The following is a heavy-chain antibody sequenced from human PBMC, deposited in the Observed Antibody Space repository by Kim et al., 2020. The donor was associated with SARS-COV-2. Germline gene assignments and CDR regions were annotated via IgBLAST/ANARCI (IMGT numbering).Heavy chain of an antibody. J-gene: IGHJ4*02. CDR1: GFAFSRYS. CDR2: ISGSGSYI. V-gene: IGHV3-21*06. Sequence: GGSLRLSCAASGFAFSRYSFNWVRQRPGKGLEWVSSISGSGSYIFAADSLKGRFTISRDNAKNSLYLQMNSLRDEDTAVYYCAKSSLGDSSSWYFFDFWGQGALVTVPS. CDR3: AKSSLGDSSSWYFFDF. D-gene: IGHD3-22*01.